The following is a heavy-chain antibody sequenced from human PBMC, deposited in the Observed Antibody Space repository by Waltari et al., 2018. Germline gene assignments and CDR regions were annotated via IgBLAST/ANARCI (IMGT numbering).Heavy chain of an antibody. V-gene: IGHV4-59*01. CDR1: RGSISTYY. D-gene: IGHD5-18*01. CDR3: ARSRVTARFYYYYMDV. J-gene: IGHJ6*03. CDR2: IHYSGTT. Sequence: QVQLQESGSGLLKHSETLSLTCAVSRGSISTYYWSWIRQPPGKGLEWIGHIHYSGTTKYNPSLESRVTISLDTSKNQFSLKLSSVTAADTAVYYCARSRVTARFYYYYMDVWGRGTTVTVSS.